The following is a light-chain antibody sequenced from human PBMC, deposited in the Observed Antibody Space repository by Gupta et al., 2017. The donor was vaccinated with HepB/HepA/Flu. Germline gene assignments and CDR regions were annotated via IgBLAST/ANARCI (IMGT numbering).Light chain of an antibody. CDR1: QSVSNSY. V-gene: IGKV3-20*01. J-gene: IGKJ5*01. Sequence: DIVLTQSPGTLSLSPGDRATLSCRASQSVSNSYIAWYRQKPGQSPRLLIYAASTRATGIPDRFSGSGSGTDFTLTISWLQPEDFVVYYCQQYGNSPVTFGQGTRLEIK. CDR2: AAS. CDR3: QQYGNSPVT.